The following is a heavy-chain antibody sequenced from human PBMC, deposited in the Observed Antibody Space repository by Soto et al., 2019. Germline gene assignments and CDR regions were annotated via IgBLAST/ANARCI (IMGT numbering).Heavy chain of an antibody. D-gene: IGHD2-15*01. CDR2: IYYSGST. CDR3: ARGAYYCSGGSCYSVYWFDP. CDR1: GGSISSGGYY. J-gene: IGHJ5*02. V-gene: IGHV4-31*03. Sequence: QVQLQESGPGLVKPSQTLSLTCTVSGGSISSGGYYWSWIRQHPGKGLEWIGYIYYSGSTYYNPSLKSRVTISVGTSKNQFSMQLSSVTAADTAVYYCARGAYYCSGGSCYSVYWFDPWGQGTLVTVSS.